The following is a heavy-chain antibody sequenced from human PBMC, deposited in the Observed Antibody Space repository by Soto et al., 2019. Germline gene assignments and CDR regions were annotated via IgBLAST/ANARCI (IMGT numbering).Heavy chain of an antibody. CDR2: IKSKTDGGTT. CDR1: GFTFSNAW. D-gene: IGHD3-22*01. V-gene: IGHV3-15*01. J-gene: IGHJ2*01. Sequence: GGSLRLSCAASGFTFSNAWMSWVRQAPGKGLEWVGRIKSKTDGGTTDYAAPVKGRFTISRDDSKNTLYLQMNSLKTEDTAVYYCTTGAYYYDSSGYYYWYFDLWGRGTLVTVSS. CDR3: TTGAYYYDSSGYYYWYFDL.